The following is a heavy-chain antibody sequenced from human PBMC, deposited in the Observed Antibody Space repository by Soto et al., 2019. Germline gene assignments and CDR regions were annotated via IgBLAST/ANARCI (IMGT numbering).Heavy chain of an antibody. V-gene: IGHV4-39*01. CDR1: GGSISSSSYY. CDR3: ARGWRGYSYRYFDY. CDR2: IYYSGST. J-gene: IGHJ4*02. D-gene: IGHD5-18*01. Sequence: SETLSLTCTVSGGSISSSSYYWGWIRQPPGKGLVWIGSIYYSGSTYYNPSLKSRVTISVDTSKNQFSLKLSSVTAADTAVYYCARGWRGYSYRYFDYWGQGTLVTVSS.